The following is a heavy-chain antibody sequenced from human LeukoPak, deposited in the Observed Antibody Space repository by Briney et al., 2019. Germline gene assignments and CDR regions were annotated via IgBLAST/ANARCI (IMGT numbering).Heavy chain of an antibody. V-gene: IGHV4-38-2*01. J-gene: IGHJ3*02. Sequence: PSETLSLTCAVSGYSISSGYYWGWIRQPPGKGLEWIGSIYHSGSTYYNPSLKSRVTISVDTSKNQFSLKLSSVTAADTAVYYCASKGIQLWPTNAFDIWGQGTMVTVSS. CDR2: IYHSGST. CDR1: GYSISSGYY. CDR3: ASKGIQLWPTNAFDI. D-gene: IGHD5-18*01.